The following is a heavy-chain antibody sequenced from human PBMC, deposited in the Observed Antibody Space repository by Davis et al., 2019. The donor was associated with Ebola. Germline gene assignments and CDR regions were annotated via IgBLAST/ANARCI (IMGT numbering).Heavy chain of an antibody. CDR2: IDPDTIGT. CDR1: GYTFTGYF. J-gene: IGHJ6*02. V-gene: IGHV1-2*02. CDR3: ARAVTISLVMDV. D-gene: IGHD3-3*01. Sequence: ASVKVSCKASGYTFTGYFINWVRQAPGQGLEWMGWIDPDTIGTNYAQKFQGRVSMTRDTSISTAYLELSRLTPDDTAVYYCARAVTISLVMDVWGQGTTVTVSS.